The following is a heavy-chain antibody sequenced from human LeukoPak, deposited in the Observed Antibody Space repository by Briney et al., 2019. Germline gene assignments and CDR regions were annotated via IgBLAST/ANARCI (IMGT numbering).Heavy chain of an antibody. J-gene: IGHJ4*02. D-gene: IGHD3-3*01. CDR1: GGPISSYY. CDR2: IYYSGST. Sequence: SETLSLTCTVSGGPISSYYWSWIRQPPGKGLEWIGYIYYSGSTNYNPSLKSRVTISVDTSKNQFSLKLSSVTAADTAVYYCARHTIFGVVIIFDYWGQGTLVTVSS. V-gene: IGHV4-59*08. CDR3: ARHTIFGVVIIFDY.